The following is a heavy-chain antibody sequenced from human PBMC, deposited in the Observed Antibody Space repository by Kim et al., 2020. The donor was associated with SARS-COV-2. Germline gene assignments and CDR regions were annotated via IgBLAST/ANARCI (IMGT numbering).Heavy chain of an antibody. CDR1: GGSISSSSYY. V-gene: IGHV4-39*01. CDR3: ARQASLTHFDY. CDR2: IYYSGST. Sequence: SETLSLTCTVSGGSISSSSYYWGWIRQPPGKGLEWIGSIYYSGSTYYNPSLKSRVTISVDTSKNQFSLKLSSVTAADTAVYYCARQASLTHFDYWGQGTLVTVSS. J-gene: IGHJ4*02.